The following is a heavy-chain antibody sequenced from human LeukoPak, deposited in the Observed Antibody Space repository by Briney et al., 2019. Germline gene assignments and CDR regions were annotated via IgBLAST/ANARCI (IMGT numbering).Heavy chain of an antibody. Sequence: ASVKVSCKASGYTFTGYYMHWVRQAPGQGLEWMGWINPNSGGTNYAQKFQGRVTMTRDTSISTAYMELSRLRSDDTAVYYCAREGIAVAGTSEDYYGMDVWGQGTTVTVSS. V-gene: IGHV1-2*02. CDR2: INPNSGGT. CDR1: GYTFTGYY. J-gene: IGHJ6*02. CDR3: AREGIAVAGTSEDYYGMDV. D-gene: IGHD6-19*01.